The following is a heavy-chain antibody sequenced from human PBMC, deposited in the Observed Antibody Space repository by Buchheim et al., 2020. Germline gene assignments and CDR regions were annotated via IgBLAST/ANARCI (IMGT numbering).Heavy chain of an antibody. CDR2: ISYDGSNK. Sequence: QVQLVESGGGVVQPGRSLRLSCAASGFTFSSYAMHWVRQAPGKGVEWVAVISYDGSNKYYADSVKGRFAISRDNSKNTLYLQMNSLRAEDTAVYYCARDGWVWSGSYSYFDYWGQGTL. J-gene: IGHJ4*02. D-gene: IGHD1-26*01. CDR3: ARDGWVWSGSYSYFDY. V-gene: IGHV3-30*09. CDR1: GFTFSSYA.